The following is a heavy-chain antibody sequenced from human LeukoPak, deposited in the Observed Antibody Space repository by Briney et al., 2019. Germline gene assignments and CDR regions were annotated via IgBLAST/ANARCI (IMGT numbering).Heavy chain of an antibody. CDR3: ARENNDYGGKKAFDY. Sequence: PSQTLSLTCAVSGGSSRSGDYFWSWIRQPPGKGLEWIGHIHYSGNTYYNPSLKRRVSISVDTSQNQFSLKLSSVTAAGTAVYYCARENNDYGGKKAFDYWGQGTLVTVSS. CDR1: GGSSRSGDYF. D-gene: IGHD4-23*01. J-gene: IGHJ4*02. V-gene: IGHV4-30-4*01. CDR2: IHYSGNT.